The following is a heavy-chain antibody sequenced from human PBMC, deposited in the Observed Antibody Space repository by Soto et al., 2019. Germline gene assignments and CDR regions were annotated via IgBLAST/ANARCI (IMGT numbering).Heavy chain of an antibody. D-gene: IGHD5-12*01. CDR3: AGGYSGYDWHYYYYGMDV. CDR2: ISGSGGST. V-gene: IGHV3-23*01. J-gene: IGHJ6*02. Sequence: GGSLRLSCAASGFTFSIYAMRWVRHAPGKGLEWVSAISGSGGSTYYADSVKGRFTISRDNSKNTLYLQMNSLRAEDTAVYYCAGGYSGYDWHYYYYGMDVWGQGTTVTVSS. CDR1: GFTFSIYA.